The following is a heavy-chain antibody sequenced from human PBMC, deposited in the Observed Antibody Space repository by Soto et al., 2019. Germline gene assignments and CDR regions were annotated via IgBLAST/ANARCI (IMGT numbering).Heavy chain of an antibody. J-gene: IGHJ4*02. CDR1: GFTFSSYG. Sequence: QVQLVESGGGVVQPGRSLRLSCAASGFTFSSYGMHWVRQAPGKGLEWVAVISYDGSNKYYADSVEGRFTISRDNYKNSLYPQMNSLSAEDTAVYYCAKDPAQVAAAAYYFDYWGRGTLVTVCS. D-gene: IGHD6-13*01. CDR2: ISYDGSNK. CDR3: AKDPAQVAAAAYYFDY. V-gene: IGHV3-30*18.